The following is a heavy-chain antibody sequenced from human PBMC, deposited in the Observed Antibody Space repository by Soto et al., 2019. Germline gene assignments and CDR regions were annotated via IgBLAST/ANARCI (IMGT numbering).Heavy chain of an antibody. CDR3: AKGCVVVAATPLDY. CDR2: ISYDGSNK. D-gene: IGHD2-15*01. CDR1: GFTFSSYG. V-gene: IGHV3-30*18. Sequence: QVQLVESGGGVVQPGRSLRLSCAASGFTFSSYGMHWVRQAPGKGLEWVAVISYDGSNKYYADSVKGRFTIARDNSKNTLNLQMNGQRAEDAAVYYCAKGCVVVAATPLDYWGQGTLGTVSA. J-gene: IGHJ4*02.